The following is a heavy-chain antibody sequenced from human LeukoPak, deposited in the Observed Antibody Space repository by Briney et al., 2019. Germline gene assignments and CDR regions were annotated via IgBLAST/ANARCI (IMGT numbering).Heavy chain of an antibody. CDR3: AREEYDSSGYYPSIDY. CDR2: IYTSGST. J-gene: IGHJ4*02. Sequence: SETLFLTCTVSGGSISSYYWSWIRQPAGKGLEWIGRIYTSGSTNYNPSLKSRVAMSVDTSKNQFSLKLSSVTAADTAVYYCAREEYDSSGYYPSIDYWGQGTLVTVSS. CDR1: GGSISSYY. D-gene: IGHD3-22*01. V-gene: IGHV4-4*07.